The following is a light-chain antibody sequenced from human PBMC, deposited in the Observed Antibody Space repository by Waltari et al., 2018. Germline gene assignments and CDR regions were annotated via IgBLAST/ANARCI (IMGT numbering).Light chain of an antibody. CDR1: QSVDMY. CDR2: DTS. Sequence: EIVLTQSPATLSLSPGERATLSCRASQSVDMYLACYQQRPGQAPRLLIYDTSTRATGIPARVSGSGSETDFSLTICSREPEDFAVYYCQQRRNGPLAFGGGTKVEIK. V-gene: IGKV3-11*01. CDR3: QQRRNGPLA. J-gene: IGKJ4*01.